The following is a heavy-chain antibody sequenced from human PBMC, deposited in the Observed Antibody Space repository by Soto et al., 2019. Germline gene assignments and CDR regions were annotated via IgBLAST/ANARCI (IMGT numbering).Heavy chain of an antibody. CDR2: IYYSGST. CDR3: ARGGRGYCSGGSRHPPRSSDP. Sequence: SETLSLTCTVSGGSISSYDWSGIRQPPGKGLEWIGYIYYSGSTNYNPSLKSRVTISVDTSKNQFSLKLSSVTAADTAVYYCARGGRGYCSGGSRHPPRSSDPPGPGLLVTVSS. J-gene: IGHJ5*02. CDR1: GGSISSYD. V-gene: IGHV4-59*01. D-gene: IGHD2-15*01.